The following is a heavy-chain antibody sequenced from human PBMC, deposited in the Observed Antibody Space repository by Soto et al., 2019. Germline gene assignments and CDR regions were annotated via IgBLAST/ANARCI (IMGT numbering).Heavy chain of an antibody. D-gene: IGHD6-6*01. CDR1: GVSVSNRCNC. J-gene: IGHJ4*02. CDR3: ARGLSSPSATGI. Sequence: SLPLPLTCTVSGVSVSNRCNCWGWVRQPPGKGLEWIGSIRNSGSTSYNPSLRSRVTISVDTPKNQFSLTLTSVTAADTAVYYCARGLSSPSATGIWGQGILVTVSS. CDR2: IRNSGST. V-gene: IGHV4-39*01.